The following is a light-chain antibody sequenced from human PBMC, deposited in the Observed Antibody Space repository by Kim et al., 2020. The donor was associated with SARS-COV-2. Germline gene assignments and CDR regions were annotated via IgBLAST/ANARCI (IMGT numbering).Light chain of an antibody. CDR1: QDISSN. Sequence: ASVGDRVTITCRASQDISSNLAWFQQKPGKAPKSLIYAASSLQSGAPSRFSGAGSGTVFTLTISTLQAEDSATYYCQQYNGYPRTFGQGTKVDIK. CDR2: AAS. CDR3: QQYNGYPRT. V-gene: IGKV1-16*01. J-gene: IGKJ1*01.